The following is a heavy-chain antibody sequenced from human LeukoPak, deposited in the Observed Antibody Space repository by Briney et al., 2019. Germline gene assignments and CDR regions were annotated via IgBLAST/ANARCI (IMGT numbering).Heavy chain of an antibody. J-gene: IGHJ4*02. Sequence: SGGSLRLSCAASGFTFSSYSVMWVRQAPGKGLEWVSYISSSSTTIHYADSVKGRFTISRDDAKNSVYLQMNSLRAEDTAVYYCAKDPQWELPTYFDYWGQGTLVTVSS. CDR3: AKDPQWELPTYFDY. CDR2: ISSSSTTI. V-gene: IGHV3-48*01. CDR1: GFTFSSYS. D-gene: IGHD1-26*01.